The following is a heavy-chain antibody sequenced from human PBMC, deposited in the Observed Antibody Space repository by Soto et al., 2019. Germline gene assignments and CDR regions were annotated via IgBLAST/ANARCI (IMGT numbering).Heavy chain of an antibody. CDR2: ISSNGGST. CDR1: GFTFSSYA. D-gene: IGHD2-15*01. Sequence: GGSLRLSCAASGFTFSSYAMHWVRQAPGKGLEYVSAISSNGGSTYYANSVKGRFTISRDNSKNTLYLQMGSLIAEDMAVYYCARSELLLAAFDIWGQGTMVTVSS. V-gene: IGHV3-64*01. J-gene: IGHJ3*02. CDR3: ARSELLLAAFDI.